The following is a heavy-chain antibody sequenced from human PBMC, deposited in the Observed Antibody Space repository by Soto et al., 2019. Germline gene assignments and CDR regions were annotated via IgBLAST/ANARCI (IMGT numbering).Heavy chain of an antibody. V-gene: IGHV3-21*01. CDR2: ISSSSSYI. CDR1: GFTFSSYS. J-gene: IGHJ6*02. CDR3: ARDIGGSGSYYPLAFYYGMDV. Sequence: PGGSLRLSCAASGFTFSSYSMNWVRQAPGKGLEWVSSISSSSSYIYYADSVKGRFTISRDNAKNSLYLQMNSLRAEDTAVYYCARDIGGSGSYYPLAFYYGMDVWGQVTTVTVSS. D-gene: IGHD3-10*01.